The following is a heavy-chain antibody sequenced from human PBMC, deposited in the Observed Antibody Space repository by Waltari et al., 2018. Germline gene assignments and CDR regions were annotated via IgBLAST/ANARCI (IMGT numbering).Heavy chain of an antibody. CDR3: ARDPGVYGGNPPAYYFDY. D-gene: IGHD4-17*01. CDR1: GFTFSSYW. Sequence: EVQLVESGGGLVQPGGSLRLSCAASGFTFSSYWMSWVRQAPGKGLEWVANIKQDGNEKYYVDSGKGRFTISRDNAKNSLYLQMNSLRAEDTAVYYCARDPGVYGGNPPAYYFDYWGQGTLVTVSS. V-gene: IGHV3-7*01. J-gene: IGHJ4*02. CDR2: IKQDGNEK.